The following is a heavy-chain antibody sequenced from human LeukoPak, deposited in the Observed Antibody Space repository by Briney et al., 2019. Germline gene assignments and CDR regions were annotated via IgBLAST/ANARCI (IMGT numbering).Heavy chain of an antibody. CDR3: AKGLGEFASAPDS. J-gene: IGHJ5*01. Sequence: PGKSLRLSCAASGFTFSNYAMHWVRQAPGKGLEWASLISSGGTYEYYADSVKGRFTISRDNSQNRLFLQVNSLRVEDTAVYYCAKGLGEFASAPDSWGQGTLVTVSS. CDR1: GFTFSNYA. CDR2: ISSGGTYE. V-gene: IGHV3-30*07. D-gene: IGHD6-6*01.